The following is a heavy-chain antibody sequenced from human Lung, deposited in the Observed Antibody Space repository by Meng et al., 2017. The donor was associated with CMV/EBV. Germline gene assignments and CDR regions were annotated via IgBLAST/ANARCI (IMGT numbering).Heavy chain of an antibody. D-gene: IGHD1-26*01. CDR1: GYTFTNYG. CDR2: ISAYNGNT. CDR3: ARVEVGITSGDY. J-gene: IGHJ4*02. Sequence: QAQLVQPGGEGKKPGASVKVSCKASGYTFTNYGITWVRQAPGQGLEWMGWISAYNGNTNYAQTLQGRVTMTTDTSTSTAYMELGSLRSDDTAVYYCARVEVGITSGDYWGQGTLVTVSS. V-gene: IGHV1-18*01.